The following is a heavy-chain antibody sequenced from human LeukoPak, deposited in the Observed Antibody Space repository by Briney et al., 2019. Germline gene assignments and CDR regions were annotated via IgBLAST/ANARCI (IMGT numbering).Heavy chain of an antibody. V-gene: IGHV3-11*04. CDR1: GFTFSDYY. D-gene: IGHD4-17*01. Sequence: AGGSLRLSCAASGFTFSDYYMSWIRQAPGKGLEWVSYISSGGSTIYYADSVKGRFTISRDNAKNSLYLQMNSLRAEDTAVYYCARILYGDYDGGWFDPWGQGTLVTVSS. J-gene: IGHJ5*02. CDR2: ISSGGSTI. CDR3: ARILYGDYDGGWFDP.